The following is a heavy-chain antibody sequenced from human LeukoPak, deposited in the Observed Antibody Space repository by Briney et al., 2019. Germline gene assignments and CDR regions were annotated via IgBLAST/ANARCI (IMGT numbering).Heavy chain of an antibody. Sequence: RGSLRLSCAASGFTFSSYSMNWVRQAPGKGRGWVSSISSSSSDIYYADSVKGRFTISRDNAKNSLYLQMYSLRAEDTAAYHCARDRDCSSTSCYRGLFDYWGQGTLVTVYS. CDR1: GFTFSSYS. D-gene: IGHD2-2*01. CDR3: ARDRDCSSTSCYRGLFDY. V-gene: IGHV3-21*01. CDR2: ISSSSSDI. J-gene: IGHJ4*02.